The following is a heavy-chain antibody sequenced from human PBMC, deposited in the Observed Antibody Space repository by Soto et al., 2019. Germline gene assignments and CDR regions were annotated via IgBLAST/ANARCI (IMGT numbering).Heavy chain of an antibody. D-gene: IGHD6-6*01. CDR2: IRYDGSNK. V-gene: IGHV3-33*01. J-gene: IGHJ4*02. CDR3: ARDGTGVAARPRGSFDY. Sequence: GGSLRLSCAASGFTFSSYGMHWVRLAPGKGLEWVAVIRYDGSNKYYADSVKGRLTISRDNSKNTLYLQMNSLRAEDTAVYYCARDGTGVAARPRGSFDYWGQGTLVTVSS. CDR1: GFTFSSYG.